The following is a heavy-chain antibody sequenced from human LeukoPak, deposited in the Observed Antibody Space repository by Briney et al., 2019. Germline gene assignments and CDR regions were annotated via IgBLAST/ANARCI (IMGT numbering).Heavy chain of an antibody. V-gene: IGHV3-30-3*01. D-gene: IGHD6-13*01. J-gene: IGHJ4*02. Sequence: GGSLRLSCAASGFTFSSYAMHWVRQAPGKGLEWVAVISYDGSNKYYADSVKGRFTISRDNSKNTLYLRMNSLRAEDTAVYYCARGSSWSSWYFDYWGQGTLVTVSS. CDR3: ARGSSWSSWYFDY. CDR2: ISYDGSNK. CDR1: GFTFSSYA.